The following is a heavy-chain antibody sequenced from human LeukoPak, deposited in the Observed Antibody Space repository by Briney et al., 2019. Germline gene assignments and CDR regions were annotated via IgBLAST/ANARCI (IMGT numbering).Heavy chain of an antibody. D-gene: IGHD3-22*01. CDR2: ISAYNGNT. V-gene: IGHV1-18*01. Sequence: ASVKVSCKASGYTFRSYGIMWVRQAAGQGLGWMGWISAYNGNTKYAQKVQGRVTLTTDTSTSTAYMELRRLRSDDTAVYYCARSSFEDSSGYYFEGQSHWGQGTLVTVSS. CDR1: GYTFRSYG. J-gene: IGHJ4*02. CDR3: ARSSFEDSSGYYFEGQSH.